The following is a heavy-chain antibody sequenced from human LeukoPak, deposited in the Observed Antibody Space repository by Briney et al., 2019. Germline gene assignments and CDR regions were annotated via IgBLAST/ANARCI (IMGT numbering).Heavy chain of an antibody. J-gene: IGHJ4*02. D-gene: IGHD3-16*01. CDR3: ARRGLNRQNFDY. V-gene: IGHV4-59*08. CDR2: IHYSGST. CDR1: DDSINNNY. Sequence: SETLSLTCTVSDDSINNNYWSWIRQPPGKEMECIGYIHYSGSTNYNPSLKSRVTISIDTSKNQFSLKLNSVTAADTAVYYCARRGLNRQNFDYWGQGTLVTVSS.